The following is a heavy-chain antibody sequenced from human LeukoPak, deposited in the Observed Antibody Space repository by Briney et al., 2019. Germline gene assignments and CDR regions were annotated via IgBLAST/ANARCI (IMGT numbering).Heavy chain of an antibody. Sequence: ASVKVSCKASGYTFTGYYMHWVRQAPGQGLAWMGWINPNSGGTNYAQKFQGRVTMTRDTSISTAYMELSRLRSDDTSVYYCARSDSSGWHFDYWGQGTLVTVSS. D-gene: IGHD6-19*01. CDR3: ARSDSSGWHFDY. CDR1: GYTFTGYY. V-gene: IGHV1-2*02. CDR2: INPNSGGT. J-gene: IGHJ4*02.